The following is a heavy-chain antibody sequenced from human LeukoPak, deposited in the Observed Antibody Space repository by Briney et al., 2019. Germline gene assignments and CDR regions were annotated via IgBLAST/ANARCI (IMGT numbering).Heavy chain of an antibody. CDR3: ARDLGYYFAFDI. D-gene: IGHD3-22*01. CDR1: GFTVSSNY. V-gene: IGHV3-53*01. Sequence: GGSLRLSCAASGFTVSSNYMSWIRQAPGKGLDGVSVIYSGGSTYYADSGKGRFTISRDNSKNTLYLQMNSLRAEDTAVYYCARDLGYYFAFDIWGQGTMVTVSS. CDR2: IYSGGST. J-gene: IGHJ3*02.